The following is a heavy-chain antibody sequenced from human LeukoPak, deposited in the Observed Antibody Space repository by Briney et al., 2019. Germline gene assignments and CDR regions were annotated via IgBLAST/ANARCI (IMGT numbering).Heavy chain of an antibody. CDR1: GFTFSNAW. D-gene: IGHD3-22*01. V-gene: IGHV3-15*01. CDR2: IKSKTDGGTT. CDR3: TTWYYYDSSGLDY. J-gene: IGHJ4*02. Sequence: PGGSLRLSCAASGFTFSNAWMSWVRQAPGKGLEWVGRIKSKTDGGTTDYAAPVKGRFTISRDDSKNTLYLQMNSLKTEDTAVYYCTTWYYYDSSGLDYWGQGTLVTVSS.